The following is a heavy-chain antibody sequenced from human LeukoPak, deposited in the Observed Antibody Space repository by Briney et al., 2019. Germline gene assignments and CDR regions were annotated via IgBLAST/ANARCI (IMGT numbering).Heavy chain of an antibody. CDR1: GFTFSGSA. CDR3: TSSNTVTARRYFDY. CDR2: IRSKANSYAT. J-gene: IGHJ4*02. D-gene: IGHD4-17*01. V-gene: IGHV3-73*01. Sequence: PGGSLRLSCAASGFTFSGSAMHWVRQASGKGLEWVGRIRSKANSYATAYAASVKGRFTISRDDSKNTAYLQMNSLRTEDTAVYYCTSSNTVTARRYFDYWGQGTLVTVSS.